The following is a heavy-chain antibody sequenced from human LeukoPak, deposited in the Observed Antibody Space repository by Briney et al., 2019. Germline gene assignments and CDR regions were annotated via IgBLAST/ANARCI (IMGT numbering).Heavy chain of an antibody. D-gene: IGHD6-13*01. Sequence: SETLSLTCAVYGGSFSGYYWSWIRQPPGKGLEWIGEINHSGSTNYNPSLKSRVTISVDTSKNQFSLKLSSVTAADTAVYYCARVGYSSSWFLEYYFDYWGQGTLVTVSS. CDR3: ARVGYSSSWFLEYYFDY. CDR2: INHSGST. V-gene: IGHV4-34*01. J-gene: IGHJ4*02. CDR1: GGSFSGYY.